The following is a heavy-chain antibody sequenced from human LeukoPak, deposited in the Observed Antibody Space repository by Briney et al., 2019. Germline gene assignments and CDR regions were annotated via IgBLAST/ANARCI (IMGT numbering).Heavy chain of an antibody. CDR1: GFTFSSYE. V-gene: IGHV3-48*03. CDR2: ISSSGSTI. D-gene: IGHD3-22*01. CDR3: AGWYYYDSSGYYRN. J-gene: IGHJ4*02. Sequence: GGSLRLSCAPSGFTFSSYEMNWVRQAPGKGLEWVSYISSSGSTIYYADSVKGRFTISRDNAKNSLYLQMNSLRAEDTAVYYCAGWYYYDSSGYYRNWGQGTLVTVSS.